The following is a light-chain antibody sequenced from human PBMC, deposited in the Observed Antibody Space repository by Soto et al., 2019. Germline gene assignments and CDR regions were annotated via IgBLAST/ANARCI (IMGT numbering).Light chain of an antibody. CDR3: SSSVRRSTCV. CDR1: SSDVENNNV. V-gene: IGLV2-23*01. CDR2: EAT. Sequence: QSALTQPACVSGSPGQSVTISCTGASSDVENNNVVSWYQQHPGKAPKLLIYEATKRPSGVSNRFSGSKSGDTASLTISGLQAEDEADYFCSSSVRRSTCVFGGGTKLTVL. J-gene: IGLJ2*01.